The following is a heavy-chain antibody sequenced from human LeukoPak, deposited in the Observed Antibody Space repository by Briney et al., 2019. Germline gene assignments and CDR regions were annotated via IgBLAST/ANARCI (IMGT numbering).Heavy chain of an antibody. V-gene: IGHV4-39*01. CDR2: IYPSGTP. D-gene: IGHD1-7*01. CDR1: GGSISSSSYY. J-gene: IGHJ1*01. CDR3: VQNIPGAIEH. Sequence: PSETLFLTCTVSGGSISSSSYYWGWIRQPPGKGLECIGNIYPSGTPYYNPSLKSRVTISIDTSKSQFSLRLSSVTAADTAVYYCVQNIPGAIEHWGQGTLVTVSS.